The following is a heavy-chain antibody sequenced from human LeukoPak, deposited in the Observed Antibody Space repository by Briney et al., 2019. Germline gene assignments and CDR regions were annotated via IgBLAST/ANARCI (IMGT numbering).Heavy chain of an antibody. CDR1: GGSISSYY. CDR2: IYTSGST. V-gene: IGHV4-4*07. J-gene: IGHJ6*03. CDR3: ARESGVVTKYYYYYYMDV. D-gene: IGHD3-3*01. Sequence: KPSETLSLTCIVSGGSISSYYWSWIRQPAGKGLEWIGRIYTSGSTNYNPSLKSRVTISVDKSKNQFSLKLSSVTAADTAVYYCARESGVVTKYYYYYYMDVWGNGTTVTVSS.